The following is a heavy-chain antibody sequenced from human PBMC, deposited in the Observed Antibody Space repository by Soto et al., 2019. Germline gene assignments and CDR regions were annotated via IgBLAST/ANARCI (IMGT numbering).Heavy chain of an antibody. Sequence: GASVKVSCKASGGTFSSYAISWVRQAPGQGLEWMGGIIPISGTANYAQKFQGRVTITADESTSTAYMELSSLRSEDTAVYYCARGVIVVVPAANYYYGMDVWGQGTTVTVFS. J-gene: IGHJ6*02. V-gene: IGHV1-69*13. D-gene: IGHD2-2*01. CDR3: ARGVIVVVPAANYYYGMDV. CDR2: IIPISGTA. CDR1: GGTFSSYA.